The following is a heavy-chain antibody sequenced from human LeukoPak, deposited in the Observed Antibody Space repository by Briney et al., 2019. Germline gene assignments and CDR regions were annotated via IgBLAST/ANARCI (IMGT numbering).Heavy chain of an antibody. CDR3: ARARYSSGWYLNY. J-gene: IGHJ4*02. V-gene: IGHV4-31*03. Sequence: SETLSLTCTVSGGSISSGGYYWSWIRQHPGKGLEWIGYIYYSGSTYYNPSLKSRVTISVDTSKNQFSLKLSSVTAADTAVYYCARARYSSGWYLNYWGQGTLVTVSS. D-gene: IGHD6-19*01. CDR1: GGSISSGGYY. CDR2: IYYSGST.